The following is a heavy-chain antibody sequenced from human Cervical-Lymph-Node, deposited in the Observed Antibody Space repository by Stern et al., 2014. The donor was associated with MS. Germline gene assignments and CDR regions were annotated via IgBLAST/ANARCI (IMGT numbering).Heavy chain of an antibody. CDR2: ISSSSSYI. CDR1: GFTFSSYS. V-gene: IGHV3-21*01. Sequence: EVQLVESGGGPVKPGGSLRLSCAASGFTFSSYSMNWVRQAPGKGLEWVSSISSSSSYIYYADSVKGRFTISRDNAKNSLYLQMNSLRAEDTAVYYCARDSSSWYSADYWGQGTLVTVSS. D-gene: IGHD6-13*01. CDR3: ARDSSSWYSADY. J-gene: IGHJ4*02.